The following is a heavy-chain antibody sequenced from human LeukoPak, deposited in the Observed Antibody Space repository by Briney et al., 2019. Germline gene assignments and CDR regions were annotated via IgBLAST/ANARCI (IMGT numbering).Heavy chain of an antibody. CDR2: ISCSGSTI. D-gene: IGHD6-6*01. Sequence: PGGSLRLSCAASGFTFSDYYVSWIRQAPGKGLEWVSYISCSGSTIYYADSVKGRFTISRDNAKNSLYLQMNSLRAEDTAVYYCAARYSSSSVGYWGQGTLVTVSS. CDR3: AARYSSSSVGY. J-gene: IGHJ4*02. CDR1: GFTFSDYY. V-gene: IGHV3-11*04.